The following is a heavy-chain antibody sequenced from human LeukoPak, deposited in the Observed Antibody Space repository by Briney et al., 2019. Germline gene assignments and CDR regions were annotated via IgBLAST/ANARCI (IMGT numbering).Heavy chain of an antibody. J-gene: IGHJ4*02. CDR2: IYHSGST. CDR1: GGSISSSNW. CDR3: ARRGQRGYSYGHHRDYFDY. Sequence: SETLSLTCAVSGGSISSSNWWSWVRQPPGKGLEWIGEIYHSGSTNYNPSLKSRVTISVDKSKNQFSLKLSSVTAADTAVYYCARRGQRGYSYGHHRDYFDYWGQGTLVTVSS. V-gene: IGHV4-4*02. D-gene: IGHD5-18*01.